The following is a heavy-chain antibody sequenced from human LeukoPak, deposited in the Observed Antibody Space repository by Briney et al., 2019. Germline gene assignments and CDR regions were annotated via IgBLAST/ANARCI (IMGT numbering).Heavy chain of an antibody. CDR1: GFTFSSYA. V-gene: IGHV3-23*01. D-gene: IGHD2-2*01. J-gene: IGHJ3*02. CDR2: ISGSGGST. Sequence: GGSLRLSCAASGFTFSSYAMSWVRQAPGKGLEWVSAISGSGGSTYYADSVKGRFTISRDNSKNTLYLQMNSLRAEDTAVYYRATDLEPGIVVVPAAMSAFDIWGQGTMVTVSS. CDR3: ATDLEPGIVVVPAAMSAFDI.